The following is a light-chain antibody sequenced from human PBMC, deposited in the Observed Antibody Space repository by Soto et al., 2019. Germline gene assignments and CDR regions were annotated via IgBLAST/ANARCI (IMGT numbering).Light chain of an antibody. CDR3: QQFDSVPLS. Sequence: DVQMPQSPSSLSASVGDRVTSTCQASHDIGTYLNWDQHKPGKAPILLIFDTSHLATGVPARFSGCGADTYFTFSITAMQAKDFVGDYGQQFDSVPLSFGGGTHVEI. J-gene: IGKJ4*01. CDR2: DTS. V-gene: IGKV1-33*01. CDR1: HDIGTY.